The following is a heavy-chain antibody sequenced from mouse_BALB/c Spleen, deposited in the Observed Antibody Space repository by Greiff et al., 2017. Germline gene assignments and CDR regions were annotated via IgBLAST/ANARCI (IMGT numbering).Heavy chain of an antibody. D-gene: IGHD2-14*01. Sequence: EVKLVESGGGLVQPGGSRKLSCAASGFTFSSFGMHWVRQAPEKGLEWVAYISSGSSTIYYADTVKGRFTISRDNPKNTLFLQMTSLRSEDTAMYYCARWGIGGWFAYWGQGTLVTVSA. J-gene: IGHJ3*01. CDR3: ARWGIGGWFAY. CDR1: GFTFSSFG. V-gene: IGHV5-17*02. CDR2: ISSGSSTI.